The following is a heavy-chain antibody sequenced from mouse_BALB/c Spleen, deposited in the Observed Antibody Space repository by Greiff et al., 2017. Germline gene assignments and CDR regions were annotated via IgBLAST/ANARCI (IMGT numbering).Heavy chain of an antibody. CDR1: GFTFSDYY. D-gene: IGHD2-3*01. CDR2: ISDGGSYT. J-gene: IGHJ2*01. V-gene: IGHV5-4*02. Sequence: EVQRVESGGGLVKPGGSLKLSCAASGFTFSDYYMYWVRQTPEKRLEWVATISDGGSYTYYPDSVKGRFTISRDNAKNNLYLQMSSLKSEDTAMYYCARDRDGYYFDYWGQGTTLTVSS. CDR3: ARDRDGYYFDY.